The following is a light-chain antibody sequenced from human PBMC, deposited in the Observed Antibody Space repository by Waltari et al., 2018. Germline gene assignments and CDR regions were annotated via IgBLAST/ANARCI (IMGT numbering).Light chain of an antibody. Sequence: QTVLTHLPSVSGTPAQRLHISCSGSRSSTAFNTENWYQQLQSTTPKLLIYLNSQRPSGVPDRFSGSKSGTSASLAISGLQSRDEADYYCATWDDTLNGPVFGGGTKLSVL. CDR2: LNS. CDR1: RSSTAFNT. V-gene: IGLV1-44*01. CDR3: ATWDDTLNGPV. J-gene: IGLJ3*02.